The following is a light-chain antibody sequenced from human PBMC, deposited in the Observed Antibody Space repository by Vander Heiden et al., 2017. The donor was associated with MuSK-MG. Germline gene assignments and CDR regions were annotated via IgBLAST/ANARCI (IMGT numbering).Light chain of an antibody. J-gene: IGKJ3*01. CDR2: DAS. Sequence: DIQMTQSPSSLSASVGDRVTITCQASQDISNYLNWYQQKPGKAPKLLIYDASNLETGVPSRFSGSGSGTDVTFTISSLQPEDIATYYCRQYDNLPSFTFGPGTKVDIK. V-gene: IGKV1-33*01. CDR3: RQYDNLPSFT. CDR1: QDISNY.